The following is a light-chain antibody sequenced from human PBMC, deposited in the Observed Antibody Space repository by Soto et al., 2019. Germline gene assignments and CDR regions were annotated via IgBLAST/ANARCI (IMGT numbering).Light chain of an antibody. CDR3: QQYNNWPPWT. CDR2: GAS. J-gene: IGKJ1*01. Sequence: IVMTQSPATLPVSPGERATLSCRTSQSVDSRLAWYQHKPGQAPRLLIYGASNRATGIPARFSGSGSGTEFTLTIDSLQSEDFAIYFCQQYNNWPPWTFGQGTKVDIK. CDR1: QSVDSR. V-gene: IGKV3-15*01.